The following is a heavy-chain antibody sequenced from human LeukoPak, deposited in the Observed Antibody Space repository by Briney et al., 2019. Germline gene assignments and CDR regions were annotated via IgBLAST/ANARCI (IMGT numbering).Heavy chain of an antibody. CDR1: GFTVSSNY. J-gene: IGHJ4*02. CDR2: IYSGGST. Sequence: TGGSLRLSCAASGFTVSSNYMSWVRQAPGKGLEWVSVIYSGGSTYYADSVKGRFTISRDNAKNTLYLQMNSLRAEDTAVYYCAKGQGSGWYLAGDYWGQGTLVTVSS. CDR3: AKGQGSGWYLAGDY. D-gene: IGHD6-19*01. V-gene: IGHV3-53*01.